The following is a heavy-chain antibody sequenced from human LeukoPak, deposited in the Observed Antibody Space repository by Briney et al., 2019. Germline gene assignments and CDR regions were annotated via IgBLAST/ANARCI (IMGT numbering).Heavy chain of an antibody. J-gene: IGHJ4*02. Sequence: GESLKTSFKGSGYRFTSYWISWVRPMPGKGLGWMGRIDPSDPYTNFSPSFQGHVTISADKSISTAYLQWSSMKASDTAMYCCARLGGYCSSTSCYFFDWGQGTLVTVSS. CDR2: IDPSDPYT. CDR3: ARLGGYCSSTSCYFFD. CDR1: GYRFTSYW. D-gene: IGHD2-2*01. V-gene: IGHV5-10-1*01.